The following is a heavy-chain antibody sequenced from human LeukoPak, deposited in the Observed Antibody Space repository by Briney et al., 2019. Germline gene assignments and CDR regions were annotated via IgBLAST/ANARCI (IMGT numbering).Heavy chain of an antibody. D-gene: IGHD1-26*01. CDR3: ARDRLPNSGSYSCFDY. V-gene: IGHV3-53*05. CDR1: GFTVSSNY. Sequence: GGSLRVSCAASGFTVSSNYMSWVRQAPGKGLEWVSVIDSGGRTYYADSVKGRFTISRDNSKNTLYLQMNSLRAEDTAVYYCARDRLPNSGSYSCFDYWGQGTLVTVSS. J-gene: IGHJ4*02. CDR2: IDSGGRT.